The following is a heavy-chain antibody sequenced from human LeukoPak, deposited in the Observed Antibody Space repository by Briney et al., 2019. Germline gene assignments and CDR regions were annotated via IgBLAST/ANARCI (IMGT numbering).Heavy chain of an antibody. CDR3: ARVNYDSSGWAPHFDY. V-gene: IGHV4-61*02. D-gene: IGHD3-22*01. CDR2: IYISGSI. Sequence: SQTLSLTCSVSGGSISSASYYWSWIRQPAGKGLEWIGRIYISGSINYSSSLKSRVTISVDTSKNQFSLRLSSVTAADTAVYYCARVNYDSSGWAPHFDYWGQGTLVTVSS. J-gene: IGHJ4*02. CDR1: GGSISSASYY.